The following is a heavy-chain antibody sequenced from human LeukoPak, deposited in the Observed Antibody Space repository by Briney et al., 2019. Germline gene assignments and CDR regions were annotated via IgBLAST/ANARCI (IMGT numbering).Heavy chain of an antibody. Sequence: GGSLRLSCAASGFTFSSYLMHWVRQAPGKGLVWVSRINSDGNSTSYADSEKGRFTISRDNAKNTLYLQMNSLRAEDTAVYYCARDRRRGIAAAGIIDYWGQGTLVTVSS. D-gene: IGHD6-13*01. V-gene: IGHV3-74*01. CDR1: GFTFSSYL. J-gene: IGHJ4*02. CDR2: INSDGNST. CDR3: ARDRRRGIAAAGIIDY.